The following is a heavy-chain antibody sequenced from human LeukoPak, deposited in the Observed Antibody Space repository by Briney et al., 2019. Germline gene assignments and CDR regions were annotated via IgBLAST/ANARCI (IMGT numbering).Heavy chain of an antibody. J-gene: IGHJ4*02. D-gene: IGHD1-14*01. CDR1: GFTFNTYG. V-gene: IGHV3-33*06. CDR2: VWSDGSNR. CDR3: AKTNTESQTTVGN. Sequence: GGSLRLSCAASGFTFNTYGMHWVRQAPGKGLEWIAVVWSDGSNRFYADSVEGRFTISRDNSKNTLYLQMNSLRAEDTAVYYCAKTNTESQTTVGNWGQGTLVSVSS.